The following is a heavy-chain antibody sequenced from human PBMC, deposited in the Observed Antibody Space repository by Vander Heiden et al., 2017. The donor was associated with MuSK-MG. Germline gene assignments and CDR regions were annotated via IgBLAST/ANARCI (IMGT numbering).Heavy chain of an antibody. CDR2: MNPNSGNT. CDR3: ARGTTYYYYYGMDV. CDR1: GYTFTSYD. D-gene: IGHD1-1*01. V-gene: IGHV1-8*01. J-gene: IGHJ6*02. Sequence: QVQLVQSGAEVKKPGASVTVSCKASGYTFTSYDINWVRQATGQGLEWMGWMNPNSGNTGYAQKFQGRVTMTRNTSISTAYMELSSLRSEDTAVYYCARGTTYYYYYGMDVWGQGTTVTVSS.